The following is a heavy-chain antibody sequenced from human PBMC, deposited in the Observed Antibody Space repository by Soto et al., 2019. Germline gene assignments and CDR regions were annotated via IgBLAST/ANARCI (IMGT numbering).Heavy chain of an antibody. CDR3: AHRRSDCSGGSCYSSYYYGMDV. V-gene: IGHV2-5*02. J-gene: IGHJ6*02. D-gene: IGHD2-15*01. CDR2: IYWDDDK. Sequence: QITLKESGPTLVKPTQTLTLTCTFSGFSLSTSGVGVGWIRQPPGKALEWLALIYWDDDKRYSPSLKSRLTITKDTSKNQVVLTMTNMDPVDTATYYCAHRRSDCSGGSCYSSYYYGMDVWGQGTTVTVSS. CDR1: GFSLSTSGVG.